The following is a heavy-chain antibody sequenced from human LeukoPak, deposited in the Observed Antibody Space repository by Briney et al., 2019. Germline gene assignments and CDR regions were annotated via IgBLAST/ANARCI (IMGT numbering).Heavy chain of an antibody. CDR3: ARDWSTRRGYSTLDY. V-gene: IGHV3-11*01. CDR2: ISSSGSTI. CDR1: GFTFSDYY. Sequence: GGSLRLSCAATGFTFSDYYMSWIRQAPGKGLEWVSYISSSGSTIYYADSVKGRFTISRDNAKNSLYLQMNSLRAEDTAVYYCARDWSTRRGYSTLDYWGQGTLVTVSS. D-gene: IGHD5-18*01. J-gene: IGHJ4*02.